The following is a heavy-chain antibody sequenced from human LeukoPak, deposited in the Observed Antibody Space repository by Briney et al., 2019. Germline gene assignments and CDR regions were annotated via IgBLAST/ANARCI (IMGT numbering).Heavy chain of an antibody. Sequence: GGSLRLSCAASGFTFNSYAMSWVRQAPGKGLEWVSSISGSGDSTYYADSVKGRFTISRDNSKNTLYLQMNSLRAEDTAVYFCAKSRSGSANWALQIFDNWGQGTLVTVSS. V-gene: IGHV3-23*01. CDR1: GFTFNSYA. D-gene: IGHD1-1*01. J-gene: IGHJ4*02. CDR3: AKSRSGSANWALQIFDN. CDR2: ISGSGDST.